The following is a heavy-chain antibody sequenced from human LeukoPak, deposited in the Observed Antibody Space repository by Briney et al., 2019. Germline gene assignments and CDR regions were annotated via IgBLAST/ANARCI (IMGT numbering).Heavy chain of an antibody. CDR1: GGSISSYY. CDR3: ARDPQLGPFDY. D-gene: IGHD6-6*01. CDR2: IYTSGRT. Sequence: PSETLSLTCTVSGGSISSYYWSWIRQPAGKGLEWTGRIYTSGRTNYNPSLKSRVTMSVDTSKKQFSLKLSSVTAAGTAVYYCARDPQLGPFDYWGQGTLVTVSS. V-gene: IGHV4-4*07. J-gene: IGHJ4*02.